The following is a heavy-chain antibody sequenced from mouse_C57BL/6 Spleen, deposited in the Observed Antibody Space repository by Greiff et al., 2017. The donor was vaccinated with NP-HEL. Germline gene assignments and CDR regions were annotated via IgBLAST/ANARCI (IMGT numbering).Heavy chain of an antibody. D-gene: IGHD1-1*01. CDR1: GYTFTDYY. CDR2: INPYNGGT. J-gene: IGHJ3*01. Sequence: EVQLQQSGPVLVKPGASVKMSCKASGYTFTDYYMNWVKQSHGKSLEWIGVINPYNGGTSYNQKFKGKATLTVDKSSSTAYMELNSLTSEDSAVYYCARSSVYGSSPWFAYWGQRTLVTVSA. CDR3: ARSSVYGSSPWFAY. V-gene: IGHV1-19*01.